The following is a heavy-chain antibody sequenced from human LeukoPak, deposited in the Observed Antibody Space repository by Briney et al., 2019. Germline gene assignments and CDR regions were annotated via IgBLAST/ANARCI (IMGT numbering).Heavy chain of an antibody. Sequence: GGSLRLSCAASGFTFTSYEMNWVRQAPGKGLEWVSYISSSGSTIYYADSVKGRFTISRDNAKNSLYLEMNSLRAEDTAVYYCTRDPANDYWGQGTLVTVSS. CDR1: GFTFTSYE. CDR2: ISSSGSTI. J-gene: IGHJ4*02. V-gene: IGHV3-48*03. CDR3: TRDPANDY.